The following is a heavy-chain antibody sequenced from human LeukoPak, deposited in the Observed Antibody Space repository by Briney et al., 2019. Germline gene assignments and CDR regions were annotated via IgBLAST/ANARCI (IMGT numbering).Heavy chain of an antibody. V-gene: IGHV4-34*01. Sequence: SETLSLTCAVYGGSFSGYYWSWIRQPPGKGLEWNGEINHSGSTNYNPSLKSRVTISVDTSKNQFSLKLSSVTAADTAVYYCARRSGATLYYFDYWGQGTLVTVSS. CDR2: INHSGST. D-gene: IGHD1-26*01. J-gene: IGHJ4*02. CDR3: ARRSGATLYYFDY. CDR1: GGSFSGYY.